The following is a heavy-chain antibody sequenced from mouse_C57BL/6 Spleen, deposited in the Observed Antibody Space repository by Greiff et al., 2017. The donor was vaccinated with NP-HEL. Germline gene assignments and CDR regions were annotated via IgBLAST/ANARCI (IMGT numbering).Heavy chain of an antibody. D-gene: IGHD3-2*02. CDR1: GYTFTSYT. V-gene: IGHV1-4*01. J-gene: IGHJ2*01. CDR3: ARGGDSSGYPSYFDD. Sequence: QVQLQQSGAELARPGASVKMSCKASGYTFTSYTMHWVKQRPGQGLEWIGYINPSSGYTKYNQKFKDKATLTADKSSSTAYMQLSSLTSEDSAVDYGARGGDSSGYPSYFDDWGQGTTLTVSS. CDR2: INPSSGYT.